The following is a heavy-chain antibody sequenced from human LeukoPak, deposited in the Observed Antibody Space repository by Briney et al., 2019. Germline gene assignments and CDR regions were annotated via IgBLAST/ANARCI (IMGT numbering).Heavy chain of an antibody. Sequence: PGGSLRLSCAASGFTFSSYEMNWVRQAPGKGLEWVSYISISGSTIYYADSVKGRFTISRDNAKNSLYLQMNILRAEDTAVYYCARVLSAIKNYPGIAVAGAEGDAFDIWGQGTMVTVSS. CDR1: GFTFSSYE. V-gene: IGHV3-48*03. D-gene: IGHD6-19*01. J-gene: IGHJ3*02. CDR3: ARVLSAIKNYPGIAVAGAEGDAFDI. CDR2: ISISGSTI.